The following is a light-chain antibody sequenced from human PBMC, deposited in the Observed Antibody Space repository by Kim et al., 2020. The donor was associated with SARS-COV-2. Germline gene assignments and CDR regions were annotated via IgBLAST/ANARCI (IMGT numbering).Light chain of an antibody. CDR3: QQTYTTPWT. J-gene: IGKJ1*01. CDR1: QTIINY. Sequence: DIQMTQSPTSLSASVGDRVTLSCRASQTIINYLNWYQQKPGTAPNLLIYSAFKLQSGVSSRFSGSGSGTDFTLTINDLQPDDFATYYCQQTYTTPWTFCQGTKVDIK. CDR2: SAF. V-gene: IGKV1-39*01.